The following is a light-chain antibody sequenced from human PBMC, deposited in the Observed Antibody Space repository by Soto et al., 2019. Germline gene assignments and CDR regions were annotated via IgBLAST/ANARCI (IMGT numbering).Light chain of an antibody. CDR1: SSDVGGYNY. CDR3: CSYAGRYTDVV. CDR2: DVS. Sequence: QSALTQPRSVSGSPGQSVTISCTGTSSDVGGYNYVSWYQQHPDKAPKLMIYDVSQRPSGVPDRFSGSKSGYTASLTISGLQAEDEADYYCCSYAGRYTDVVFGGGTQLTVL. J-gene: IGLJ2*01. V-gene: IGLV2-11*01.